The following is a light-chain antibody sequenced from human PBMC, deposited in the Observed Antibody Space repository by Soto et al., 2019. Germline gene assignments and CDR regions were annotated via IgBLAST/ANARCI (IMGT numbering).Light chain of an antibody. V-gene: IGKV3-20*01. CDR3: QQYGSLSLYT. J-gene: IGKJ2*01. Sequence: EIVLTQSPGTLSLSPGERATLSCRARQSVSASYLAWYQQRPGQAPRLLIYGASSRATGIPDRFSGSGSGTDFTLTINRLEPEDFAVYYCQQYGSLSLYTFGQGTKLEIK. CDR1: QSVSASY. CDR2: GAS.